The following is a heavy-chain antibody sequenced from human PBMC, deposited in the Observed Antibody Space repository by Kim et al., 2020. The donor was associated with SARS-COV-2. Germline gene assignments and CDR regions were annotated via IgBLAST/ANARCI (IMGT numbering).Heavy chain of an antibody. CDR1: GFTFSSYD. CDR3: ARGRRTGSLVD. V-gene: IGHV3-13*01. Sequence: GGSLRLSCAASGFTFSSYDMHWVRQATGKGLEWVSAIGTAGGTYYPGSVKGRFTISRENATNSLYLQMNSLRAGDTAVYYCARGRRTGSLVDWGQGTLVTVSS. D-gene: IGHD1-1*01. J-gene: IGHJ4*02. CDR2: IGTAGGT.